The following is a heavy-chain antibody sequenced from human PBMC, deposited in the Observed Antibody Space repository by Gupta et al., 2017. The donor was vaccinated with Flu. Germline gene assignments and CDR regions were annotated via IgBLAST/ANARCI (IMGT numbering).Heavy chain of an antibody. J-gene: IGHJ5*02. CDR3: ARERFCNTDSCYRWFDP. CDR1: GYSFTDYY. Sequence: VQLVQSGADVGKPGASVKVSCKASGYSFTDYYIPWVRQAPGQGLEWMGRVNPHSGTTNYEHKFQGRVTLAMDTPISTAYMELTRLRSDDTAVYYCARERFCNTDSCYRWFDPWGQGTLVIVAS. CDR2: VNPHSGTT. D-gene: IGHD2-15*01. V-gene: IGHV1-2*06.